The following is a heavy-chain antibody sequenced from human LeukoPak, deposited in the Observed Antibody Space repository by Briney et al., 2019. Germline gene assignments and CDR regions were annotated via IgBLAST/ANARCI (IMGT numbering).Heavy chain of an antibody. CDR3: ARAMMVVANLGGVFDY. CDR1: GFTFSNSA. Sequence: GGSLRLSCAASGFTFSNSAMSWVRQAPGKGLEWVSGISGSGGSTYYADSVEGRFTISRDNSKNTVYLHMHSLRAEDTAVYYCARAMMVVANLGGVFDYWGQGTLVTVSS. J-gene: IGHJ4*02. D-gene: IGHD3-22*01. V-gene: IGHV3-23*01. CDR2: ISGSGGST.